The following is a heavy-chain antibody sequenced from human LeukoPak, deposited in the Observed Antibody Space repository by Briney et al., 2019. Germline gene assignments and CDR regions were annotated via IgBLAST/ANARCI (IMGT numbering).Heavy chain of an antibody. D-gene: IGHD3-10*01. CDR2: IYYSGST. CDR1: GGSISSYY. Sequence: SETLSLTCTVSGGSISSYYWSWIRQPPGKGLEWIGYIYYSGSTNYNPSLKSRVTISVDTSKNQFSLKLSSVTAADTAVYYCARVPHVLLWFGELLGPRDAFDIWGQGTMVTVSS. V-gene: IGHV4-59*01. CDR3: ARVPHVLLWFGELLGPRDAFDI. J-gene: IGHJ3*02.